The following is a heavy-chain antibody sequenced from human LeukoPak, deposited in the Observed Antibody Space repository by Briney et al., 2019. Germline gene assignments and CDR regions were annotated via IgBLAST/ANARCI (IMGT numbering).Heavy chain of an antibody. CDR2: ISGSGGST. D-gene: IGHD5-12*01. CDR1: GFTFSDYY. J-gene: IGHJ4*02. Sequence: GGSLRLSCAASGFTFSDYYMSWIRQAPGKGLEWVSAISGSGGSTYYADSVEGRFTMSRDNSKNTVYLQMNSLRAEDTAVYYCARGPSGYHNTGGQGTLVTVSS. V-gene: IGHV3-23*01. CDR3: ARGPSGYHNT.